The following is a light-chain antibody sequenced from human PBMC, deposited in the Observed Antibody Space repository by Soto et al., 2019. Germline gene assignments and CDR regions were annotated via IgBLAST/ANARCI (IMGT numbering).Light chain of an antibody. V-gene: IGLV1-47*02. Sequence: QLVLTQPPSASGTPGQRVAISCSGSSSNIGRNSVYWYQQLPGTAPKLLIYSNIQRPSGVPDRFSGSKSGTSASLAISGLRSEDEADYYCAAWDDSLSGYVFGTGTKLTVL. CDR1: SSNIGRNS. CDR2: SNI. J-gene: IGLJ1*01. CDR3: AAWDDSLSGYV.